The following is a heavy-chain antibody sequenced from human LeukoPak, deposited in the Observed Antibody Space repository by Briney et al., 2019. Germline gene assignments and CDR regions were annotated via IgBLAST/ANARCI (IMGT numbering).Heavy chain of an antibody. CDR3: ARDQGSGWYSNAFDI. CDR2: ISSNSRTI. D-gene: IGHD6-19*01. Sequence: SGGSLRLSCAASGFTFSSYGMNWVRQTPGKGLEWVSYISSNSRTIYYADSLKGRFTISRDNAKNSLYLQMNSLRAEDTAVYYCARDQGSGWYSNAFDIWGQGTMVTVSS. J-gene: IGHJ3*02. V-gene: IGHV3-48*04. CDR1: GFTFSSYG.